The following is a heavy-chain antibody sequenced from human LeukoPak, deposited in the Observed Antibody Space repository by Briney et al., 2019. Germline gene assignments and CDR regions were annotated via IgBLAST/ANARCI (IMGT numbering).Heavy chain of an antibody. CDR2: IYHSGST. Sequence: SETLSLTCAVSGYSISSGYYWGWIRQPPGKGLEWIGSIYHSGSTYYNPSLKSRVTISVDTSKNQFSLTLSSVTAADTAVYYCARPQWLVPHGRGAFDYWGQGTLVTVSS. J-gene: IGHJ4*02. V-gene: IGHV4-38-2*01. D-gene: IGHD6-19*01. CDR3: ARPQWLVPHGRGAFDY. CDR1: GYSISSGYY.